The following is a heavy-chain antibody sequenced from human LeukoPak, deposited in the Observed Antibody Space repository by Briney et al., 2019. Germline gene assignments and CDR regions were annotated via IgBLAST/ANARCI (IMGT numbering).Heavy chain of an antibody. Sequence: SETLSLTCTVSGGSISSGSYYWSWIRQPAGKGLEWIGRVYTSGSTNYNPSLKSRVIISVDTSKNQFSLKLSSVTAADTAVYYCARGDSSGYFNDAFDIWGQGTMVTVSS. CDR2: VYTSGST. CDR1: GGSISSGSYY. J-gene: IGHJ3*02. D-gene: IGHD3-22*01. V-gene: IGHV4-61*02. CDR3: ARGDSSGYFNDAFDI.